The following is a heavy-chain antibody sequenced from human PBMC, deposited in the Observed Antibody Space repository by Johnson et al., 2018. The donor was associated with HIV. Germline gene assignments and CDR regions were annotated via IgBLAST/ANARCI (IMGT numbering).Heavy chain of an antibody. CDR2: ISSNGGST. J-gene: IGHJ3*01. D-gene: IGHD5-18*01. V-gene: IGHV3-64*01. Sequence: VQLVESGGGLVQPGGSLRLSCAASGFTFSSYAMHWVRQAPGKGLEYVSAISSNGGSTYYANSVKGRFTISRDNSKNTLYLQMGSLRPEDMAVYYCARLPSGYSRDAFDLWGQGTMVTVSS. CDR3: ARLPSGYSRDAFDL. CDR1: GFTFSSYA.